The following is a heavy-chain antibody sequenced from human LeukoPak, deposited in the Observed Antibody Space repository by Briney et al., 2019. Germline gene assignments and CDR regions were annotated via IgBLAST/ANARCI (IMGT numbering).Heavy chain of an antibody. D-gene: IGHD2-21*02. Sequence: GGSLRLSCAASGFTFSSYGMSWVRQAPGKGLEWVSAISGTGTGTYYADSVKGRFTISRDNSKNTLYLRMNSLRAEDTAIYYCARVRLVVTAADYWGQGTLVTVSS. J-gene: IGHJ4*02. CDR3: ARVRLVVTAADY. CDR2: ISGTGTGT. CDR1: GFTFSSYG. V-gene: IGHV3-23*01.